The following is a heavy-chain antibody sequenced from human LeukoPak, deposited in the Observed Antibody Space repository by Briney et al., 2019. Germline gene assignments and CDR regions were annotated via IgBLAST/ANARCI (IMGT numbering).Heavy chain of an antibody. CDR3: ARASGPFDY. V-gene: IGHV3-15*01. Sequence: GGSLRLSCAASGFTFSNAWMSWVRQAPGKGLEWVGRIKSKTDGGTTDYAAPVKGRFTISRDNSKNTLYLQMNSLRAEDTAVYFCARASGPFDYWGQGTLVTVSS. CDR1: GFTFSNAW. J-gene: IGHJ4*02. CDR2: IKSKTDGGTT.